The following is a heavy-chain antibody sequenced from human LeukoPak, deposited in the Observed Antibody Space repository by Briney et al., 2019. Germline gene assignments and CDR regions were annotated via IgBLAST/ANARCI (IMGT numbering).Heavy chain of an antibody. CDR1: GDSIRNSY. CDR2: IPTSGDI. V-gene: IGHV4-59*01. CDR3: ARVKVNTAMALQYYHYYMDV. J-gene: IGHJ6*03. Sequence: SETLSLTCTVSGDSIRNSYWSWIRQPPGKGLEWIGYIPTSGDINYNPSLKSRVTISLQTSKNQVSLKVNSVTAADTAGYFCARVKVNTAMALQYYHYYMDVWGKGTTVIVSS. D-gene: IGHD5-18*01.